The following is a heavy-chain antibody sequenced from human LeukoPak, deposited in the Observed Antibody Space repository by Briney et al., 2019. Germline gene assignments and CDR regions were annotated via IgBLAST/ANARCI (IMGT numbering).Heavy chain of an antibody. CDR1: GFTFNSYE. Sequence: GGSLRLSCAASGFTFNSYEMNWVRQAPGKGLEWVSYISSSGSTIYYADSVKGRFTISRDNAKNTLYLQMNSLRAEDTAVYYCARVGGSYPFDYWGQGTLVTVSS. D-gene: IGHD1-26*01. V-gene: IGHV3-48*03. CDR2: ISSSGSTI. CDR3: ARVGGSYPFDY. J-gene: IGHJ4*02.